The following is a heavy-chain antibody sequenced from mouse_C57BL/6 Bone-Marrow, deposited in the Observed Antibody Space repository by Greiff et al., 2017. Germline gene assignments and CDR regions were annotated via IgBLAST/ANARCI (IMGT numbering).Heavy chain of an antibody. V-gene: IGHV1-64*01. CDR1: GYTFTSYW. J-gene: IGHJ3*01. D-gene: IGHD1-1*02. CDR3: ARATMGSWFAY. Sequence: QVQLQQPGAELVKPGASVKLSCKASGYTFTSYWMHWVKQRPGQGLEWIGMIHPNSGSTNYNEKFKSNATLTVDKSSSTAYMQLSSLTSEDSAVYYCARATMGSWFAYWGQGTLVTVSA. CDR2: IHPNSGST.